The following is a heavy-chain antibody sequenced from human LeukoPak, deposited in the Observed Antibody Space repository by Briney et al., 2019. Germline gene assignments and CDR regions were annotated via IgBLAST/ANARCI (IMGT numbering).Heavy chain of an antibody. Sequence: SGGSLRLSCAASGFTFSSYAMSWVRQAPGKGLEWVSAICGSGGSTYYADSVKGRFTISRDNSKNTPYLQMNSLRAEDTAVYYCAKDPGPRFYCSSTSCHDHFDYWGQGTLVTVSS. CDR3: AKDPGPRFYCSSTSCHDHFDY. CDR2: ICGSGGST. CDR1: GFTFSSYA. V-gene: IGHV3-23*01. J-gene: IGHJ4*02. D-gene: IGHD2-2*01.